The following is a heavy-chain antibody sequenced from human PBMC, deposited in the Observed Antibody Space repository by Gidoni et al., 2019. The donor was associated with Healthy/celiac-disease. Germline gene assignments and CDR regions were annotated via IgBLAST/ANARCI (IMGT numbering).Heavy chain of an antibody. CDR3: ARPCSGGSCYAARGGWFDP. Sequence: QLQLQESGPGLVKPSETLSLTCTVSGGSISSSSYYWGWIRQPPGKGLEWIGSIYYSGSTYYNPSLKSRVTISVDTSKNQFSLKLSSVTAADTAVYYCARPCSGGSCYAARGGWFDPWGQGTLVTVSS. V-gene: IGHV4-39*01. CDR2: IYYSGST. D-gene: IGHD2-15*01. CDR1: GGSISSSSYY. J-gene: IGHJ5*02.